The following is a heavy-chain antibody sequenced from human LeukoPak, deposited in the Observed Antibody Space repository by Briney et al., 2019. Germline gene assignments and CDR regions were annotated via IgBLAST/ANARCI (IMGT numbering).Heavy chain of an antibody. CDR3: AREDITMVRGVIYYYYGMDV. CDR1: GFTFSSYW. Sequence: GGSLRLSCAASGFTFSSYWMSWVRQAPGEGLEWVANIKQDGSEKYYVDSVKGRFTISRDNAKNSLYLQMNSLRAEDTAVYYCAREDITMVRGVIYYYYGMDVWGQGTTVTVSS. J-gene: IGHJ6*02. CDR2: IKQDGSEK. V-gene: IGHV3-7*01. D-gene: IGHD3-10*01.